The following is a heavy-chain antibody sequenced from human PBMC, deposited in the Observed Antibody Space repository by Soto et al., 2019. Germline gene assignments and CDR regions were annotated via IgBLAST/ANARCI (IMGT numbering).Heavy chain of an antibody. CDR3: TREGSAPYYYYGMDA. Sequence: PGGSLRLSCAASGFTFSDYYMSWIRQAPGKGLEWVSYISSSGSYTNNADSVKGRFTISRDNAKNSLYLQMNSLRSDDTAIYYCTREGSAPYYYYGMDAWGQGTTVTVSS. V-gene: IGHV3-11*05. D-gene: IGHD3-10*01. CDR1: GFTFSDYY. J-gene: IGHJ6*02. CDR2: ISSSGSYT.